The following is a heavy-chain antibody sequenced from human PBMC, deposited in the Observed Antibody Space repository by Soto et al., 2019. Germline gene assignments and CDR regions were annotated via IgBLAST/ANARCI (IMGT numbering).Heavy chain of an antibody. D-gene: IGHD6-6*01. CDR3: ARGGRIAARPYYYYYGMDV. V-gene: IGHV4-30-4*01. CDR1: GGSISSGDYY. Sequence: SETLSLTCTVSGGSISSGDYYWSWIRQPPGQGLEWIGYIYYSGSTYYNPSIKSRVTISVDTSKNQFSLKLSSVTAADTAVYYCARGGRIAARPYYYYYGMDVWGQGTTVTVSS. J-gene: IGHJ6*02. CDR2: IYYSGST.